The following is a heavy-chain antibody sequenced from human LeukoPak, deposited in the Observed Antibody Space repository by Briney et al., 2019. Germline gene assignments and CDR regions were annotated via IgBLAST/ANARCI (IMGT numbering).Heavy chain of an antibody. V-gene: IGHV3-48*02. CDR1: GFTFSSYS. Sequence: GGSLRLSRAASGFTFSSYSMDWVRQAPGKGLEWVSYTSSSSSTIKYADSVRGRFTISRDNAENSLYLQMNSLRDEDTAVYYCARARGTGWYFDLWGRGTLVTVSS. D-gene: IGHD2-15*01. CDR3: ARARGTGWYFDL. J-gene: IGHJ2*01. CDR2: TSSSSSTI.